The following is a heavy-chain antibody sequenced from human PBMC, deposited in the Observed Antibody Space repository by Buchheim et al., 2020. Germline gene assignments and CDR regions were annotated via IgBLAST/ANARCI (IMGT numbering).Heavy chain of an antibody. Sequence: EVQLVESGGGLVQPGGSLRLSCAASGFTFSSYSMNWVRQAPGKGLEWVSYISSSSSTIYHADSVKGRFTISRDNAKNSLYLQMNSLRAEDTAVYYCAREETIVVVPAAIDYWGQGTL. CDR3: AREETIVVVPAAIDY. V-gene: IGHV3-48*04. CDR1: GFTFSSYS. J-gene: IGHJ4*02. CDR2: ISSSSSTI. D-gene: IGHD2-2*01.